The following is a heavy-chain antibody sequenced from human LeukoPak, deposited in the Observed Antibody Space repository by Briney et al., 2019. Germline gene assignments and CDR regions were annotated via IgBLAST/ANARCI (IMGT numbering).Heavy chain of an antibody. CDR3: ARGLVYGDFLPYYFDY. V-gene: IGHV3-30-3*01. Sequence: GGSLRLSCAASGFTFSSYAMHWVRQAPGKGLEWVAVISYDGSNKYYADSVKGRFTISRDNSKNTLYLQMNSLRAEDTAVYYCARGLVYGDFLPYYFDYWGQGTLVIVSS. J-gene: IGHJ4*02. D-gene: IGHD4-17*01. CDR1: GFTFSSYA. CDR2: ISYDGSNK.